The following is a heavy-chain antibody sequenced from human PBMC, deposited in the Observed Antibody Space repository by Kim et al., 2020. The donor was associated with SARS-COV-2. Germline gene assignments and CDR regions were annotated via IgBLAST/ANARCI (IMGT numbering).Heavy chain of an antibody. J-gene: IGHJ4*02. CDR1: GFTFSSYE. V-gene: IGHV3-48*03. Sequence: GGSLRLSCAASGFTFSSYEMNWVRQAPGKGLEWVSYISSSGSTIYYADSVKGRFTISRDNAKNSLYLQMNSLRAEDTAVYYCERANYYDSSGYYSLYGYYFDYWGQGTLVTVSS. CDR2: ISSSGSTI. D-gene: IGHD3-22*01. CDR3: ERANYYDSSGYYSLYGYYFDY.